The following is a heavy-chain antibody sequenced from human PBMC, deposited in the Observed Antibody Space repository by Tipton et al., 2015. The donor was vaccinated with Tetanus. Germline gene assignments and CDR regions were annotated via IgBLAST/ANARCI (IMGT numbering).Heavy chain of an antibody. CDR3: ARDQGGGRVARLNWFDP. CDR2: IYYSGTT. V-gene: IGHV4-31*03. CDR1: GGSLRSDDYQ. J-gene: IGHJ5*02. Sequence: TLSLTCSVSGGSLRSDDYQWNWIRQYPGKGLEWIGYIYYSGTTHYNPSLKSRLAMSVDVSKNQFSLNLTSVTAADAAVYYCARDQGGGRVARLNWFDPWGPGTLVTVSS. D-gene: IGHD3-16*01.